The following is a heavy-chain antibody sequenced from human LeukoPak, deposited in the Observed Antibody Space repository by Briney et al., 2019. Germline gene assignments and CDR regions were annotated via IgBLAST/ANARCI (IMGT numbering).Heavy chain of an antibody. CDR3: ARDPRTYSDYEHYYNYMDV. J-gene: IGHJ6*03. CDR2: ICTDGST. CDR1: GFTVSSNY. D-gene: IGHD5-12*01. Sequence: GGSLRLSCAASGFTVSSNYINWVRQAPGKGLEWVSVICTDGSTYYADSVKGRFTISRDISKNTVYLQMNSLRAEDTAVYSCARDPRTYSDYEHYYNYMDVWGKGTTVTISS. V-gene: IGHV3-66*01.